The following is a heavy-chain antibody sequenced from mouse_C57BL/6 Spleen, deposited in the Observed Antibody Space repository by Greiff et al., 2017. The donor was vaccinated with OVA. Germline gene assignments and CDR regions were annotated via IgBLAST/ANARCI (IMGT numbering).Heavy chain of an antibody. CDR2: ISSGGGYI. J-gene: IGHJ3*01. CDR3: TIYYDYDCWFAY. Sequence: EVMLVESGEGLVKPGGSLKLSCAASGFTFSSYAMSWVRQTPEKRLEWVAYISSGGGYIYYADTVKGRFTISRDNARNTLYLQMSSLKSEDTAMYYCTIYYDYDCWFAYWGQGTLVTVSA. V-gene: IGHV5-9-1*02. D-gene: IGHD2-4*01. CDR1: GFTFSSYA.